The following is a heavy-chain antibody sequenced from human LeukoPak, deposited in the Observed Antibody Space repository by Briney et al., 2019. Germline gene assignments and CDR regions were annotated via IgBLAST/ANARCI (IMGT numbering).Heavy chain of an antibody. CDR2: ISYDGSNK. D-gene: IGHD4-23*01. V-gene: IGHV3-30*18. Sequence: GRSLRLSCAASGFTFSSYGMHWVRQAPGKGLEWVAVISYDGSNKYYADSVKGRFTISRDNSKNTLYLQMNSLRAEDTAVYYCAKGYSVVATDYGGPSGFDYWGQGTLVTVSS. J-gene: IGHJ4*02. CDR3: AKGYSVVATDYGGPSGFDY. CDR1: GFTFSSYG.